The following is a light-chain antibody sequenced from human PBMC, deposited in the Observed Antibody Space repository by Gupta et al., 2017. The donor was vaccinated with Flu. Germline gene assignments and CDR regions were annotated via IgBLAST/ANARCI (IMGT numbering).Light chain of an antibody. V-gene: IGLV2-11*01. Sequence: QSALTQPRSVSGSPGPSVTISCTGTSSDIGGYNYVSWYQQHPGKAPKLMIYDVSKRPAGVPDRFSGSKSGNTASLTISGLQADDEADYYCCSYAGTYTLVFGAGTKLTVL. J-gene: IGLJ2*01. CDR2: DVS. CDR3: CSYAGTYTLV. CDR1: SSDIGGYNY.